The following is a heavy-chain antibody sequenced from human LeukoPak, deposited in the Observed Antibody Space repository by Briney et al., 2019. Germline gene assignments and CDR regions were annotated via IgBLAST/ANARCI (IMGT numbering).Heavy chain of an antibody. Sequence: GGSLRLSCAASGFTFSRYAMTWVRQAPGKGLEWVSAISGSGGDTYYADSVRGRFTISRDNSKNTLYLQMNSLRPEDTAAYYCATSWGSSGSFWGQGSLVTVSS. D-gene: IGHD1-26*01. V-gene: IGHV3-23*01. CDR3: ATSWGSSGSF. J-gene: IGHJ4*02. CDR1: GFTFSRYA. CDR2: ISGSGGDT.